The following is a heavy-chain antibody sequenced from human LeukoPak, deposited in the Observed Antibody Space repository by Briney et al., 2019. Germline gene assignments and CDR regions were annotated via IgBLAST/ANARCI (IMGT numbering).Heavy chain of an antibody. V-gene: IGHV3-7*01. Sequence: WGSLRLSCAASGFTFSSLWMTWVRQAPGKGLEWVANINQDGSEKYFVDSVKGRFTISRDNAKNSVFLQMNSLTVEDTAVYYCARDGGVSGYDLLDYWGQGTLVTVSS. D-gene: IGHD5-12*01. CDR1: GFTFSSLW. J-gene: IGHJ4*02. CDR2: INQDGSEK. CDR3: ARDGGVSGYDLLDY.